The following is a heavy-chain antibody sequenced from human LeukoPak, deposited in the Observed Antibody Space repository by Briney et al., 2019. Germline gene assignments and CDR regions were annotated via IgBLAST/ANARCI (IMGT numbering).Heavy chain of an antibody. D-gene: IGHD2-2*01. J-gene: IGHJ6*03. V-gene: IGHV4-39*01. Sequence: PSETLSLTCTVSGGSISSSSYYWGWIRQPPGKGLEWIGSIYYSGSTYYNPSLKSRVTISVDTSKNQFSLKLSSVTAADTAVYYCAVNIVVVPAAIDYYMDVWGKGTTVTVPS. CDR2: IYYSGST. CDR1: GGSISSSSYY. CDR3: AVNIVVVPAAIDYYMDV.